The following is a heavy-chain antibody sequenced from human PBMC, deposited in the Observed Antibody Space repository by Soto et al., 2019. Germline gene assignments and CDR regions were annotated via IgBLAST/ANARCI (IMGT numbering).Heavy chain of an antibody. CDR3: ARGMIRGVVYYGVEV. Sequence: QEQLVESGGGAVQPGRSLRLSCTASRFSFSSYDMHWVRQAPGEGLEWVSAMSFDGSYKHYAVSVKGRFTISRDNSENPLYLQMSGLRPEDTAVYFCARGMIRGVVYYGVEVCGQGTTVTVS. D-gene: IGHD3-10*01. V-gene: IGHV3-30*03. CDR1: RFSFSSYD. J-gene: IGHJ6*02. CDR2: MSFDGSYK.